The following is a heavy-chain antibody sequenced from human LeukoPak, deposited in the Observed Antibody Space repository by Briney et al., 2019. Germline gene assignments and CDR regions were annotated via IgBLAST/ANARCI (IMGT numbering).Heavy chain of an antibody. CDR2: IIPIFGTA. Sequence: SVNVSCKASGGTFSSYAISWVRQAPGQGLEWMGGIIPIFGTANYAQKLQGRVTITTDESTGTAYMELSSLRSEDTAVYYCARDKVKSRTVTTVVLEDWYFDLWGRGTLVTVSS. CDR3: ARDKVKSRTVTTVVLEDWYFDL. CDR1: GGTFSSYA. V-gene: IGHV1-69*05. D-gene: IGHD4-11*01. J-gene: IGHJ2*01.